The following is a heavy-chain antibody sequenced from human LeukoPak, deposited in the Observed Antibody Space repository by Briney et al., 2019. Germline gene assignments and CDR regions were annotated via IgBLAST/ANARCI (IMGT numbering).Heavy chain of an antibody. CDR1: GGSFSGYY. CDR3: ARPLWGYYFDY. D-gene: IGHD7-27*01. Sequence: SETLFLTCAVYGGSFSGYYWSWIRQPPGKGLEWIGYIYYSGSTNYNPSLKSRVTISVDTSKNQFSLKLSSVTAADTAVYYCARPLWGYYFDYWGQGTLVTVSS. V-gene: IGHV4-59*12. J-gene: IGHJ4*02. CDR2: IYYSGST.